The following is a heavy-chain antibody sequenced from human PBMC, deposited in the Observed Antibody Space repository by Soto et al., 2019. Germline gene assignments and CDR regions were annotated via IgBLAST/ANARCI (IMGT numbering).Heavy chain of an antibody. CDR1: GYSFTSYW. Sequence: LKISCKGSGYSFTSYWIGWVRQMPGKGLEWMGIIYPGDSDTRYSPSFQGQVTISADKSISTAYLQWSSLKASDTAMYYCASSSGDFWSGYYPISYYYYGMDVWGQGTTVTVSS. J-gene: IGHJ6*02. CDR2: IYPGDSDT. D-gene: IGHD3-3*01. V-gene: IGHV5-51*01. CDR3: ASSSGDFWSGYYPISYYYYGMDV.